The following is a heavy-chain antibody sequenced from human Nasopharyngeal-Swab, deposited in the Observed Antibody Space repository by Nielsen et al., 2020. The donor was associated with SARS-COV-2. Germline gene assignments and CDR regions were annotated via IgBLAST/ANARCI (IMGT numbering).Heavy chain of an antibody. V-gene: IGHV3-74*01. CDR3: ARAGYSSSPGGWFDP. J-gene: IGHJ5*02. CDR1: GFTFSSYW. D-gene: IGHD6-6*01. Sequence: GESLKISCAASGFTFSSYWMHWVRQAPGKGLVWVSRINSDGSSTSYADSVKGRFTISRDNAKNTLYLQMNSLRAEDTAVYYCARAGYSSSPGGWFDPWGQGTLVTVSS. CDR2: INSDGSST.